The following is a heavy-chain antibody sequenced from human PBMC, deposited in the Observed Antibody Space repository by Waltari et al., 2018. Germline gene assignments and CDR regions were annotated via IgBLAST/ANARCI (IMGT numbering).Heavy chain of an antibody. Sequence: QLQLQESGPGLVKPSETLSLTCTVSGASISRSNYYWGWIRQPPGKGLGWMGSIYYTWSTYYTPYLKSRVTLSIDTSNTQFSLQLSSVTAADTAVYFCARHGIYGSGSYPDYWGQGTLVTVSS. CDR3: ARHGIYGSGSYPDY. V-gene: IGHV4-39*01. CDR1: GASISRSNYY. J-gene: IGHJ4*02. D-gene: IGHD3-10*01. CDR2: IYYTWST.